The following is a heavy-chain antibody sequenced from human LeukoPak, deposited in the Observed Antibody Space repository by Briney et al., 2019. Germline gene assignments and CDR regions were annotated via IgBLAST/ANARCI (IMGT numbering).Heavy chain of an antibody. V-gene: IGHV1-18*01. Sequence: ASVKVSCKASGYTFTSYGISWVRQAPGQGLEWMGWISAYNGNTNYAQKLQGRVTMTTDTSTSTAYMELRSLRSDDTAVYYCARVAGPPRSNRGYCSSTSCYASYGMDVWGQGTTVTVSS. CDR3: ARVAGPPRSNRGYCSSTSCYASYGMDV. CDR1: GYTFTSYG. CDR2: ISAYNGNT. J-gene: IGHJ6*02. D-gene: IGHD2-2*01.